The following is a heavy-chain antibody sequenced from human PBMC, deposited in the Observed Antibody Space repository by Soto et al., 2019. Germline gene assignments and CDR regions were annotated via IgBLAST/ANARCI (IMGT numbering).Heavy chain of an antibody. CDR3: ARGISITIFGVVTWFDP. CDR1: GGSVSSGSYY. J-gene: IGHJ5*02. D-gene: IGHD3-3*01. CDR2: IYYSGST. V-gene: IGHV4-61*01. Sequence: SETLSLTCTVSGGSVSSGSYYWSWIRQPPGKGLEWIGYIYYSGSTNYNPSLKSRVTISVDTSKNQFSLKLSSVTAADTAVYYCARGISITIFGVVTWFDPWGQGTLVTVSS.